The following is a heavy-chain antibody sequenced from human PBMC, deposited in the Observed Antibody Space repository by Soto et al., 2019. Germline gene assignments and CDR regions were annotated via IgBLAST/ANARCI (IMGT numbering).Heavy chain of an antibody. CDR1: GFTFSSFG. CDR3: TREGTFGSGSNEAWFDP. D-gene: IGHD6-25*01. CDR2: VGYDGRKE. J-gene: IGHJ5*02. V-gene: IGHV3-33*08. Sequence: QEQLAESGGGVVQPGRSLRLSCTASGFTFSSFGMSWVRQAPGKGLEWVALVGYDGRKEYYADSVKGRFTISRDDSKNTVYLQMDSLSAEDTAVYYCTREGTFGSGSNEAWFDPWGQGTLVTVSS.